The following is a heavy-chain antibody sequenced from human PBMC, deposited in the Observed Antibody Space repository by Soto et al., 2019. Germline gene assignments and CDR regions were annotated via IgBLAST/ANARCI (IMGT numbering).Heavy chain of an antibody. V-gene: IGHV1-69*04. CDR2: IIPILGIA. Sequence: ASVKVSCKASGGTFSSYTISWVRQAPGQGLEWMGRIIPILGIANYAQKFQGRVTITADKSTSTAYMELSSLRFEDTAVDYCARDLFGVAPIWGQGTLVTVSS. D-gene: IGHD3-3*01. CDR1: GGTFSSYT. J-gene: IGHJ4*02. CDR3: ARDLFGVAPI.